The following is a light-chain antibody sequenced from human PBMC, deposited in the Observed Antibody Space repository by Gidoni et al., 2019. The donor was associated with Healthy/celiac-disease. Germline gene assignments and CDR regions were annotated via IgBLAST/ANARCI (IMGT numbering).Light chain of an antibody. CDR3: QQYGSSPF. Sequence: EIAFKQLPGTLSLSPGERATLSCRASQRVSSSYLAWYQQKPGGAPTLLFYGASSRGTGIPDRCSGSGSGTDFPLTISRLEPDDFAVYYCQQYGSSPFFXQXTRLEIK. CDR1: QRVSSSY. CDR2: GAS. J-gene: IGKJ5*01. V-gene: IGKV3-20*01.